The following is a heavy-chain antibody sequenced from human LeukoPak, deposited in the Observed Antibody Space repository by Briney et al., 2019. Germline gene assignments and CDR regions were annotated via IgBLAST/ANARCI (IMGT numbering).Heavy chain of an antibody. CDR3: ARGPGVPAVPYYFDY. D-gene: IGHD2-2*01. V-gene: IGHV1-69*13. Sequence: EASVKVSCKASGGTFSSYAISWVRQAPGQGLEWMGGIIPIFGTANYAQKFQGRVTITADESTSTAYMELSSLRSEDTAVYYCARGPGVPAVPYYFDYWGQGTLVTVSS. CDR2: IIPIFGTA. CDR1: GGTFSSYA. J-gene: IGHJ4*02.